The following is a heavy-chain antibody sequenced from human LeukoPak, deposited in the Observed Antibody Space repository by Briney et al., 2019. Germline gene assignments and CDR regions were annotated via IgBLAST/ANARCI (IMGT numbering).Heavy chain of an antibody. J-gene: IGHJ4*02. V-gene: IGHV4-34*01. CDR1: GGSFSGYY. D-gene: IGHD3-16*01. CDR2: INHSGST. CDR3: ARRGIWACDY. Sequence: PSETLSLTCAVYGGSFSGYYWSWIRQPPGKGLEWIGEINHSGSTNYNPSLKSRVTISVDTSKNQFSLKLSSVTAADTAVYYCARRGIWACDYWGQGTLVTVSS.